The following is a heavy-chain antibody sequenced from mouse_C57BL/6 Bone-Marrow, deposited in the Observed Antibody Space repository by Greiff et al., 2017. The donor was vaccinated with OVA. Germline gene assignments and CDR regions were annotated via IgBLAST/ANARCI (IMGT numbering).Heavy chain of an antibody. V-gene: IGHV1-80*01. CDR2: IYPGDGDT. J-gene: IGHJ1*03. D-gene: IGHD1-1*01. CDR3: ARWGITTVVEDFDV. Sequence: VQLQQSGAELVKPGASVKISCKASGYAFSSYWMNWVKQRPGKGLEWIGQIYPGDGDTNYNGKFKGKATLTADKSSSTAYRQLSSLTSEDSAVYFCARWGITTVVEDFDVWGTGTTVTVSS. CDR1: GYAFSSYW.